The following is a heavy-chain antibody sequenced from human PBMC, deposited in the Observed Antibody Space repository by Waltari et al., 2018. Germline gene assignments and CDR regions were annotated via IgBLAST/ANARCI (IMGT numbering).Heavy chain of an antibody. CDR3: ARDYSGTTHNFDY. Sequence: QVQLVQSGAEVKKPGSSVKVSCKASGGTFSSYAISWVRQAPGQGLEWIGRITPSFGTANCAQKFQGRVTITADKSTSTAYMELSSLRSEDTAVYYCARDYSGTTHNFDYWGQGTLVTVSS. J-gene: IGHJ4*02. V-gene: IGHV1-69*08. CDR1: GGTFSSYA. D-gene: IGHD1-1*01. CDR2: ITPSFGTA.